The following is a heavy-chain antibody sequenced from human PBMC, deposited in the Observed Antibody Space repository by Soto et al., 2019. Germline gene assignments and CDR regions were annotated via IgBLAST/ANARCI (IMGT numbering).Heavy chain of an antibody. D-gene: IGHD6-19*01. CDR2: ISSVSSYI. V-gene: IGHV3-21*01. CDR1: GFTFSSYT. Sequence: PGGSLRLSCAASGFTFSSYTMNWVRQAPGKGLEWVSSISSVSSYIYYADSVKGRFTISRDNAKNSLYLQIKRLRAEDQALDYVARTTYSSGWHTDYWGQGTLVTVSS. J-gene: IGHJ4*02. CDR3: ARTTYSSGWHTDY.